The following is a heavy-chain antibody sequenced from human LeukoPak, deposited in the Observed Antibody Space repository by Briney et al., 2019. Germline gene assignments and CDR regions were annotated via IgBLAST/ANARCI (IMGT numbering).Heavy chain of an antibody. CDR3: ARGRSTGYSYYLEY. V-gene: IGHV1-8*03. CDR1: GYTFTSYD. CDR2: MNPNSGST. D-gene: IGHD2-15*01. J-gene: IGHJ4*02. Sequence: ASVKVSCKASGYTFTSYDINWVRQATGQGLEWMGWMNPNSGSTGYAQKFQGRVTITRNTSISTAYMELSGLRSEDTAVYYCARGRSTGYSYYLEYSGQGTLVTVSS.